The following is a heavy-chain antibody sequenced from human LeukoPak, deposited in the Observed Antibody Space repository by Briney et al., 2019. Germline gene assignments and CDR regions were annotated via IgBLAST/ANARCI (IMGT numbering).Heavy chain of an antibody. CDR2: ISSSSSYI. CDR1: GFSFSSYS. D-gene: IGHD4-17*01. J-gene: IGHJ4*02. V-gene: IGHV3-21*01. CDR3: ARDGDSDNIDF. Sequence: GGSLRLSCAASGFSFSSYSMNWVRQAPGKGLEWVSFISSSSSYIYYADSVKGRFTISRDNAKISLFLQMNSLRAEDTAVYYCARDGDSDNIDFWGQGTLVTVSS.